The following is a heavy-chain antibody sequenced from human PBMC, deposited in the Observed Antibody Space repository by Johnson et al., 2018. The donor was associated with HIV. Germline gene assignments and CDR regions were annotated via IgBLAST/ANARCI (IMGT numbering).Heavy chain of an antibody. D-gene: IGHD5-18*01. CDR1: GFTFSSYP. J-gene: IGHJ3*02. CDR3: SRLPTGYSRDGFDI. CDR2: ISYDGNSK. Sequence: QVQLVESGGGVVQPGRSLRLSCAASGFTFSSYPMHWVRQAPGKGLELVGVISYDGNSKYYGDSVKGRFTISRDNSKNTLYLQMNSLRAGDTAVYYCSRLPTGYSRDGFDIWGQGTMVTVSS. V-gene: IGHV3-30*04.